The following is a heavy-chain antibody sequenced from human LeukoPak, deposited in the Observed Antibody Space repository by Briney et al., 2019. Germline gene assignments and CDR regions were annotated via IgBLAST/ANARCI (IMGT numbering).Heavy chain of an antibody. D-gene: IGHD1-26*01. J-gene: IGHJ4*02. Sequence: QTGGSLRLSCAASGFTFSSYAMSWVRQAPGKGLEWASAISGSGGSTYYADSVKGRFTISRDNSKNTLYLQMNSLRAEDTAVYYCANHASGSRWTYYFDYWGQGTLVTVSS. V-gene: IGHV3-23*01. CDR3: ANHASGSRWTYYFDY. CDR2: ISGSGGST. CDR1: GFTFSSYA.